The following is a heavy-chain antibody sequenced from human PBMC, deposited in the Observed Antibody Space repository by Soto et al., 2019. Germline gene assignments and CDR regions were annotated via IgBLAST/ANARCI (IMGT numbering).Heavy chain of an antibody. CDR2: IYYSGST. J-gene: IGHJ4*02. CDR3: ARGRYSSSWYLEYYFDY. V-gene: IGHV4-59*01. CDR1: GGSISSYY. Sequence: QVKLQESGPGLVKPSETLSLTCTVSGGSISSYYWSWIRQPPGKGLEWIGYIYYSGSTNYNPSLKSRVTISVDTSKNQFSLKLSSVTAADTAVYYCARGRYSSSWYLEYYFDYWGQGTLVTVSS. D-gene: IGHD6-13*01.